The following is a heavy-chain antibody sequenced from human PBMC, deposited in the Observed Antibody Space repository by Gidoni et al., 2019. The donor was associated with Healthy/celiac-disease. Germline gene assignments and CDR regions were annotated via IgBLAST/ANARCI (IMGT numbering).Heavy chain of an antibody. D-gene: IGHD4-17*01. V-gene: IGHV3-53*01. Sequence: EVQLVESGGGLSQRGGSRRLDCAASGLSVSRDYMSWDRRAPGKGRWWVEVSDRSGSRYYADSVKGLFTISRDNSKNTLYLQMNSLRADGSAVYYFAREAYGDSPWRWYYYMDVWGKGTTVTVSS. CDR1: GLSVSRDY. CDR3: AREAYGDSPWRWYYYMDV. CDR2: SDRSGSR. J-gene: IGHJ6*03.